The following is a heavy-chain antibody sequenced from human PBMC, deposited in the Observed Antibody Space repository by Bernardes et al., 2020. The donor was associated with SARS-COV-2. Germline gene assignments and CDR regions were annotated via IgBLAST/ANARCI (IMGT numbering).Heavy chain of an antibody. D-gene: IGHD6-25*01. CDR1: GGSISGYY. V-gene: IGHV4-4*09. CDR2: ISSTGST. Sequence: SETLSLTCNVSGGSISGYYWSWIRQAPGRGLEWIGFISSTGSTDYNPSLKSRATISLKTSKQQFSLKLNSVTAADTAVYYCATIAAAGRSGDYWGQGTLVTVSS. CDR3: ATIAAAGRSGDY. J-gene: IGHJ4*02.